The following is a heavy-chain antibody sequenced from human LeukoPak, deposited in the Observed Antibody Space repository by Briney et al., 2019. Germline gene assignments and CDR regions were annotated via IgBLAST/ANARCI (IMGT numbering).Heavy chain of an antibody. V-gene: IGHV1-69*05. D-gene: IGHD6-6*01. CDR3: ARERGSSSSLYYYYYMDV. J-gene: IGHJ6*03. CDR2: IIPIFGTA. Sequence: ASVKVSCKASGGTFISYAISWGRQAPGQGLEWMGGIIPIFGTANYAQKFQGRVTITTDESTSTAYMELSSLRSEDTAVYYCARERGSSSSLYYYYYMDVWGKGTTVTVPS. CDR1: GGTFISYA.